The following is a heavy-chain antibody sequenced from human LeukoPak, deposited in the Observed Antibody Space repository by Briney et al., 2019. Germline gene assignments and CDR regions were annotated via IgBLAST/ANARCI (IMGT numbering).Heavy chain of an antibody. CDR3: AREHGIAAAGGAFDI. D-gene: IGHD6-13*01. CDR2: ISTDGSRT. CDR1: GFSFSTYA. Sequence: GGSLRLSCAASGFSFSTYAIHWVRQAPGKGLEYVSAISTDGSRTYYGNSVKGRFTISRDNSKNTVYLQMNSLRAEDTAVYYCAREHGIAAAGGAFDIWGQGTMVTVSS. J-gene: IGHJ3*02. V-gene: IGHV3-64*01.